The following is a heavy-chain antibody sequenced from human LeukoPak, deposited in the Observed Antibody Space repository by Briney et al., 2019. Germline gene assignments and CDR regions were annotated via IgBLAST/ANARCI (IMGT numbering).Heavy chain of an antibody. Sequence: QPGGSLRLSCAASGFTFSSYWMHWVRQAPGKGLVWVSGINSDGSSTSYADSVKGRFTISRDNAKNTLYLQMNSLGAEDTAVYYCARTNVYVPFDYWGQGTLVTVSS. CDR3: ARTNVYVPFDY. V-gene: IGHV3-74*01. D-gene: IGHD5/OR15-5a*01. J-gene: IGHJ4*02. CDR2: INSDGSST. CDR1: GFTFSSYW.